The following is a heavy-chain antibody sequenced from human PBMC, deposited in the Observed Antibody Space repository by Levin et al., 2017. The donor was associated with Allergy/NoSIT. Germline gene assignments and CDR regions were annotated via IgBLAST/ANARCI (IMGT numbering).Heavy chain of an antibody. J-gene: IGHJ4*02. CDR1: GFTFSSYS. V-gene: IGHV3-48*02. CDR3: ARRDGSGSYIDY. Sequence: GGSLRLSCAASGFTFSSYSMNWVRQAPGKGLEWVSYISSSSTIYYADSVKGRFTISRDNAKNSLYLQMNSLRDEDTAVYYCARRDGSGSYIDYWGQGTLVTVSS. D-gene: IGHD3-10*01. CDR2: ISSSSTI.